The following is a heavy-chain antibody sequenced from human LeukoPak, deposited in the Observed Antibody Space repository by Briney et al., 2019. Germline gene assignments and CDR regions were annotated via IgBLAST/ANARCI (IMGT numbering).Heavy chain of an antibody. CDR1: GFTFSIYS. Sequence: PGGSLRLSCAASGFTFSIYSMNWVRQAPGKGLEWVSYISSDSNLIYYADSVKGRFTISRDNAKNSLYLQMNSLRDEDTAVYYCARLWGFCSGSSCYSRPCWGQGTLVTVSS. D-gene: IGHD2-15*01. CDR2: ISSDSNLI. J-gene: IGHJ4*02. V-gene: IGHV3-48*02. CDR3: ARLWGFCSGSSCYSRPC.